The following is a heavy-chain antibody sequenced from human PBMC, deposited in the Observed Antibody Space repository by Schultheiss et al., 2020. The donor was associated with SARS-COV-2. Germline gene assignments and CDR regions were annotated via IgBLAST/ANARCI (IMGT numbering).Heavy chain of an antibody. J-gene: IGHJ4*02. V-gene: IGHV3-7*01. D-gene: IGHD5-12*01. CDR3: ARDGEATGYYFDY. Sequence: GGSLRLSCAASTFTFSSSWMTWVRQAPGKGLEWVATISPDGNERSYADSGRGRFTISRDNAEKSLYLQMNSLRAEDTAVYYCARDGEATGYYFDYWGQGTLVTVSS. CDR2: ISPDGNER. CDR1: TFTFSSSW.